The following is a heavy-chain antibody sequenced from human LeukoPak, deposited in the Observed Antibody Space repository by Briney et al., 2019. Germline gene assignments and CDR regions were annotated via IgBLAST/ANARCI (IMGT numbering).Heavy chain of an antibody. D-gene: IGHD3-10*01. CDR3: VRGRGSYGWFDP. CDR2: ISGDGTAR. V-gene: IGHV3-74*01. CDR1: GFTSSSYW. J-gene: IGHJ5*02. Sequence: GGSLRLSCAASGFTSSSYWMHWVRQVPGKGLVWVSRISGDGTARDYADSVKGRFTISRDDAKNTVDLQMNSLRGEDTAVYYCVRGRGSYGWFDPWGQGTLVTVSS.